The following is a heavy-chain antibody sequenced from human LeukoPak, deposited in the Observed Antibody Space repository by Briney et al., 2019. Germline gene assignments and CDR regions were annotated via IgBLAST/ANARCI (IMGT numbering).Heavy chain of an antibody. V-gene: IGHV1-58*01. CDR3: AADPLAADAFDI. D-gene: IGHD2-15*01. Sequence: SVTVSCKASGFTFTSSAVQWVRQARGQRLEWIGWIVVGSGNTNYAQKFQERVTITRDMSTSTAYMELSSLRSEDTAVYYCAADPLAADAFDIWGQGTMVTVSS. CDR2: IVVGSGNT. CDR1: GFTFTSSA. J-gene: IGHJ3*02.